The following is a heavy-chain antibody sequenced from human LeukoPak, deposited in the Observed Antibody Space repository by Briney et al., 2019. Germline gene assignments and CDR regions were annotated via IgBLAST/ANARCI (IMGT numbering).Heavy chain of an antibody. CDR3: ARVLAAAGAAFDY. CDR1: GFTFSSYS. D-gene: IGHD6-13*01. J-gene: IGHJ4*02. CDR2: ICSSSSYI. Sequence: PGGSLRLSCAASGFTFSSYSMNWVRQAPGKGLEWVSSICSSSSYIYYADSVKGRFTISRDNAKNSLYLQMNSLRAEDTAVYYCARVLAAAGAAFDYWGQGTLVTVSS. V-gene: IGHV3-21*01.